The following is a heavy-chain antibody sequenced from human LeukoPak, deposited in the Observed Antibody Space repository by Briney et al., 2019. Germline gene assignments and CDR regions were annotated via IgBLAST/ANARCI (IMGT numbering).Heavy chain of an antibody. V-gene: IGHV5-51*04. CDR2: IYPGDSDT. D-gene: IGHD5-24*01. J-gene: IGHJ4*02. CDR3: ASSRSRDGYNVDY. CDR1: GYSFTKYW. Sequence: GESLKISCKGSGYSFTKYWIGWVRQMPGKGLEWMGIIYPGDSDTRYSPSFQGQVTISADKPTSTAYLQWSSLKASDTAMYYCASSRSRDGYNVDYWGQGTLVTVSS.